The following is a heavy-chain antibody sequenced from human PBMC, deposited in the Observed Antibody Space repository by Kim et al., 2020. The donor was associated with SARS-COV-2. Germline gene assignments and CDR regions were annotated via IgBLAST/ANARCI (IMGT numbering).Heavy chain of an antibody. Sequence: NYYADSVKGRFTISRDNSKNTLYLQMNSLRAEDTAVYYCARGSSYYYMDVWGKGTTVTVSS. CDR2: N. CDR3: ARGSSYYYMDV. V-gene: IGHV3-30*01. J-gene: IGHJ6*03. D-gene: IGHD2-15*01.